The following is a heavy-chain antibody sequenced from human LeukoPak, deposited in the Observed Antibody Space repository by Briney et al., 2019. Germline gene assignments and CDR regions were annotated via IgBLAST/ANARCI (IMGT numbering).Heavy chain of an antibody. CDR2: ISSSSSYI. CDR1: GFTFTTYW. V-gene: IGHV3-21*01. J-gene: IGHJ4*02. Sequence: GGSLRLSCAASGFTFTTYWMSWVRQAPGKGLEWVSSISSSSSYIYYADSVKGRFTISRDNAKNSLYLQMNSLRAEDTAVYYCARDRDFSGSYSFDYWGQGTLVTVSS. D-gene: IGHD1-26*01. CDR3: ARDRDFSGSYSFDY.